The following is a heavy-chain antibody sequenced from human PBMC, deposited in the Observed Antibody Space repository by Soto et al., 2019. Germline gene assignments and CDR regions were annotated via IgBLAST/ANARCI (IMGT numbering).Heavy chain of an antibody. J-gene: IGHJ6*02. V-gene: IGHV3-30*18. CDR2: ISYDGSNK. CDR3: AKESLDYGMEV. Sequence: QVQLVESGGGVVQPGRSLRLSCAASGFTFSSYGMHWVRQAPGKGLEWVAVISYDGSNKYYADSVKGRFTISRDNSKNTLYLQMNSLRAEDTDVYYCAKESLDYGMEVWGQGTTVTVSS. CDR1: GFTFSSYG.